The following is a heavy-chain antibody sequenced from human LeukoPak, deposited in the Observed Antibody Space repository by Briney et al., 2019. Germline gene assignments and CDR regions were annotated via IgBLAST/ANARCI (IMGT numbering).Heavy chain of an antibody. V-gene: IGHV3-7*01. CDR1: GFTFSTYW. CDR3: ARDSGSMVRGVSVDY. CDR2: VKEDGSVK. D-gene: IGHD3-10*01. Sequence: PGGSLRLSCAASGFTFSTYWMSWVRQAPGKGLEWVANVKEDGSVKNYVDSVKGRFTISRDNAKNSLYLQMNSLRAEDTAVYYCARDSGSMVRGVSVDYWGQGTLVTVSS. J-gene: IGHJ4*02.